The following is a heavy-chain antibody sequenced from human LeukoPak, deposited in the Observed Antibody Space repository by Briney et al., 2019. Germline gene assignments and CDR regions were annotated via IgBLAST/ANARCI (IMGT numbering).Heavy chain of an antibody. V-gene: IGHV3-23*01. D-gene: IGHD6-13*01. Sequence: GGSLRLSCAASRYIFRSYAMTWVRQAPGKGLEWVSRISMTGGSTYYADSVKGRFTISRDNTINTLLLQMKDTRAEERTVYYFARDLEIVAAGWYFDLWGRGTLVIVSS. CDR2: ISMTGGST. CDR1: RYIFRSYA. CDR3: ARDLEIVAAGWYFDL. J-gene: IGHJ2*01.